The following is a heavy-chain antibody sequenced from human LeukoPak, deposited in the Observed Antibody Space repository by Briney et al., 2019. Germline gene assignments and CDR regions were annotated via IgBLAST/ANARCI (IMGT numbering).Heavy chain of an antibody. V-gene: IGHV3-23*01. J-gene: IGHJ4*02. CDR2: IDDSTTRT. Sequence: GGSLRLSCAASGFTFSSYAMSWVRQAPGKGLEWVSAIDDSTTRTLYADSVKGRFTISRDNSKNTMYLQMNSLRAEDTAVYYCAKDISSNWPRAEFDSWGQGTLVTVSP. D-gene: IGHD6-13*01. CDR3: AKDISSNWPRAEFDS. CDR1: GFTFSSYA.